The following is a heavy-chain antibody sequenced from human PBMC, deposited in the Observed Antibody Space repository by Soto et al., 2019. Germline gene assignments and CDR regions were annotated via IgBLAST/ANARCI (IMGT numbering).Heavy chain of an antibody. J-gene: IGHJ4*02. CDR1: GFSLSTGGVG. CDR2: IYWNDDK. CDR3: ARVIVVVVAPKYYFDY. V-gene: IGHV2-5*01. D-gene: IGHD2-15*01. Sequence: GSGPTLVNPTQTLTLTCTFSGFSLSTGGVGVGWIRQPPGKALEWLALIYWNDDKRYSPSLKSRLTITKDTSKNQVVLTMTNMDPVDTATYYCARVIVVVVAPKYYFDYWGQGTLVTVSS.